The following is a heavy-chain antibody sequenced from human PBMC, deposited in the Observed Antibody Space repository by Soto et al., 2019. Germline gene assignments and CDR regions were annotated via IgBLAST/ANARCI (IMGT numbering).Heavy chain of an antibody. V-gene: IGHV3-7*01. CDR2: IKQDGSEK. CDR3: ARDPYYDILTGYYAFDI. Sequence: GALRLSCAASGFNFSSYWMSWVRQAPGKGLEWVANIKQDGSEKYYVDSVKGRFTISRDNAKNSLYLQMNSLRAEDTAVYYCARDPYYDILTGYYAFDIWGQGTMVTVSS. CDR1: GFNFSSYW. J-gene: IGHJ3*02. D-gene: IGHD3-9*01.